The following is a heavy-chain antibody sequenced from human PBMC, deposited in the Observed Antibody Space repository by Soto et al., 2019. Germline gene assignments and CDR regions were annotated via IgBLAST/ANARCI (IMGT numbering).Heavy chain of an antibody. Sequence: PGGSLRLSCAASGFTFSSYAMHWVRQAPGKGLEWVAVISYDGSNKYYADSVKGRFTISRDNSKNTLYLQMNSLRAEDTAVYYCARDMAATLIGTDYWGQGTLVTVSS. V-gene: IGHV3-30-3*01. CDR2: ISYDGSNK. D-gene: IGHD2-15*01. CDR3: ARDMAATLIGTDY. CDR1: GFTFSSYA. J-gene: IGHJ4*02.